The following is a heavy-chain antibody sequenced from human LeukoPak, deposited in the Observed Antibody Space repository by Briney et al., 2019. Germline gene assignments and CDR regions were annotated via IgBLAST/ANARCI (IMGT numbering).Heavy chain of an antibody. CDR3: AKQPYQYVSGSPSWFDP. CDR2: IGGSSGKI. D-gene: IGHD3-10*01. J-gene: IGHJ5*02. V-gene: IGHV3-23*01. CDR1: GFTFSSYA. Sequence: QRGGSLRLSCAASGFTFSSYAMTWVRQAPGKGLEWVSGIGGSSGKIFYADSVKGRFTISRDNSKNTLYLQMNTLRAEDMAVYFCAKQPYQYVSGSPSWFDPWGQGALVTVSS.